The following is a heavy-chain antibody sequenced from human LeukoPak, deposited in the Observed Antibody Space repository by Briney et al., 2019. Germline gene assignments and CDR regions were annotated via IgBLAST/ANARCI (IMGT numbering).Heavy chain of an antibody. Sequence: ASVKVSCKASGYTFTSYDINWVRQATGQGLEWMGWMNPNSGNTGYAQKFQGRVTITADKSTSTAYMELSSLRSEDTAVYYCATADPDHIVGADPFDYWGQGTLVTVSS. D-gene: IGHD1-26*01. V-gene: IGHV1-8*03. CDR3: ATADPDHIVGADPFDY. CDR1: GYTFTSYD. J-gene: IGHJ4*02. CDR2: MNPNSGNT.